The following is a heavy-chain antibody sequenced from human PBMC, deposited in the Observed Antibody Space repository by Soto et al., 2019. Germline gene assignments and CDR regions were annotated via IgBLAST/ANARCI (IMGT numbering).Heavy chain of an antibody. V-gene: IGHV1-2*02. CDR3: ARDRYNWNERHLPIQATSLDF. CDR1: GYTFTGYY. CDR2: INPNSGGT. Sequence: QVQLVQSGAEVKKPGASVKVSCKASGYTFTGYYMHWVRPAPGQGLEWMGWINPNSGGTNYAQKFQGGVTMTTDTSISTAYMELSRLRSDDTAVYYCARDRYNWNERHLPIQATSLDFWGQGTLVTVSS. D-gene: IGHD1-1*01. J-gene: IGHJ4*02.